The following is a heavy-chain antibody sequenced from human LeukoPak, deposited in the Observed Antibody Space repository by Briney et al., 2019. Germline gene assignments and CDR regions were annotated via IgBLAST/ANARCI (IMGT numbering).Heavy chain of an antibody. Sequence: SVKVSCKASGGTFSSYAISWVRQAPGQGLEWMGGIIPIFGTANYAQKFQGKVTITADESTSTAYMELSSLRSEDTAVYYCARGYYDSSGYYYGEFDYWGQGTLVTVSS. V-gene: IGHV1-69*13. CDR2: IIPIFGTA. CDR1: GGTFSSYA. CDR3: ARGYYDSSGYYYGEFDY. J-gene: IGHJ4*02. D-gene: IGHD3-22*01.